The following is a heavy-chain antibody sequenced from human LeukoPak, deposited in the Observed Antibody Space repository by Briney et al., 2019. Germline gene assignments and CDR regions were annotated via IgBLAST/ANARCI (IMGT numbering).Heavy chain of an antibody. V-gene: IGHV1-46*01. CDR2: INPSGGST. Sequence: ASVTVSCKASGYTFTSYYMHWVRQAPGQGLEWMGIINPSGGSTSYAQKFQGRVTMTRDTSTSTVYMELSSLRSEDTAVYYCARDSRQWLRSYYYYYGVDVWGQGTTVTVSS. D-gene: IGHD6-19*01. CDR1: GYTFTSYY. J-gene: IGHJ6*02. CDR3: ARDSRQWLRSYYYYYGVDV.